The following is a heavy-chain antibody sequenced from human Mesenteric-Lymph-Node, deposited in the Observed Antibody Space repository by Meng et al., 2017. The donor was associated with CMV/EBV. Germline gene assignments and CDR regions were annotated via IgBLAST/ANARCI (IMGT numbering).Heavy chain of an antibody. CDR2: VIPIFATA. J-gene: IGHJ4*02. V-gene: IGHV1-69*05. Sequence: SGGTFSNSSVSWVRQVPGQGHEWMGGVIPIFATANYAQKYQGRVTITTDESTSTAYMELSSLRSEDTAVYYCARDREGNYRNSYFDYWGQGTLVTVSS. CDR3: ARDREGNYRNSYFDY. CDR1: GGTFSNSS. D-gene: IGHD1-7*01.